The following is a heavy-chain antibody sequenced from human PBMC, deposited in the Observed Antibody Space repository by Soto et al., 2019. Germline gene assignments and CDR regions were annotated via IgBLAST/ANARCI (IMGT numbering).Heavy chain of an antibody. CDR3: ATDHCSGGSCYPSFDH. Sequence: DVQLVESGGGLVQPGGSRRLSCVGSGFTLSRYAMYWVRQAPGKGLEYVSGISGDGYSTFYASSVKGRFSISRDNSKNTLYLQMAGLKAEDMAVYFCATDHCSGGSCYPSFDHWGQGTQVTVSS. J-gene: IGHJ4*02. D-gene: IGHD2-15*01. CDR1: GFTLSRYA. V-gene: IGHV3-64*01. CDR2: ISGDGYST.